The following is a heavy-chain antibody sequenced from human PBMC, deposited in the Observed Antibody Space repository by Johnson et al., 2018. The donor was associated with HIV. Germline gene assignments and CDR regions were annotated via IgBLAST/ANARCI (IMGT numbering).Heavy chain of an antibody. Sequence: QVQLVESGGGLIQPGGSLRLSCAASGITFSDYYMSWIRQAPGKGLEWVSYISSSGNTIYYADSVKGRVTISRDNAKNTLYLQMNSLRAEDTAVYYCARERIGYSSSGDAFDLWGQETVVTVAS. CDR3: ARERIGYSSSGDAFDL. CDR2: ISSSGNTI. V-gene: IGHV3-11*04. J-gene: IGHJ3*01. D-gene: IGHD2-2*01. CDR1: GITFSDYY.